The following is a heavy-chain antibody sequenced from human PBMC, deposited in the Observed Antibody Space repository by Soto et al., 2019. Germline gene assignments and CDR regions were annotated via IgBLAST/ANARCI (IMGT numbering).Heavy chain of an antibody. CDR1: GFTFGDYA. J-gene: IGHJ5*02. D-gene: IGHD6-13*01. CDR2: IRSKAYGGTT. V-gene: IGHV3-49*03. CDR3: TRDGSIAAAENWFDP. Sequence: GGSLRLSCTASGFTFGDYAMSWFRQAPGKGLEWVGFIRSKAYGGTTEYAASVKGRFTISRDDSKSIAYLQMNSLKTEDTAVYYCTRDGSIAAAENWFDPWGQGTLVTVSS.